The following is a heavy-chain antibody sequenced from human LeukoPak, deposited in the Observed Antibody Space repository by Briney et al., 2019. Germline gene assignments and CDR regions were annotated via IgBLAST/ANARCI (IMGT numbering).Heavy chain of an antibody. CDR1: GFTFSTYW. CDR2: INSDGSST. V-gene: IGHV3-74*01. Sequence: PGGSLRLSCAASGFTFSTYWMHWVRQAPGKGLEWVSCINSDGSSTRYADSVKGRFTISRDNAKNTLYLQMNSLRAEDTAVYYCVRDISDAFDIWGQGTMVTVSS. J-gene: IGHJ3*02. D-gene: IGHD3-9*01. CDR3: VRDISDAFDI.